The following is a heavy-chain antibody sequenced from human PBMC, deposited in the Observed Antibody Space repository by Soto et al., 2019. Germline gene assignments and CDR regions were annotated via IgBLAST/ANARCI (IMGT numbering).Heavy chain of an antibody. CDR1: GYTFTNNW. J-gene: IGHJ6*02. D-gene: IGHD3-10*01. CDR2: IYPGDSDT. V-gene: IGHV5-51*01. CDR3: ARLTYYYGSATVYYYYGMDV. Sequence: GESLKISCKGTGYTFTNNWIAWVRQVPGKGLEWMGVIYPGDSDTRYSPSFQGQVTISADKSISTAYLQWSSLKASDTAMYYCARLTYYYGSATVYYYYGMDVWGQGTMVTVSS.